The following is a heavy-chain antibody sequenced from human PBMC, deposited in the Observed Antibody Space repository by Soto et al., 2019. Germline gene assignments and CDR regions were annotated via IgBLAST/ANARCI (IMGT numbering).Heavy chain of an antibody. CDR3: TKANYSNYDPTDY. CDR1: GFTFSNAW. V-gene: IGHV3-15*01. J-gene: IGHJ4*02. Sequence: EVQLVESGGGLVKPGGSLRLSCAVSGFTFSNAWMTWVRQAPGKGLEWVGRIKSKTGGGTADYAAPVKGRFTISRDDSKNTLYLQMNGLKTEDTAIYYCTKANYSNYDPTDYWGQGTLVTVSS. D-gene: IGHD4-4*01. CDR2: IKSKTGGGTA.